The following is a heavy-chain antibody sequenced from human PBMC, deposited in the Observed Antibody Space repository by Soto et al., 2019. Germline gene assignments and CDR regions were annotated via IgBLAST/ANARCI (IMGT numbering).Heavy chain of an antibody. J-gene: IGHJ4*02. CDR2: ISGSGGST. CDR1: GFTFSSYA. Sequence: GGSLRLSCAASGFTFSSYAMSWVRKAPGKGLEWVSAISGSGGSTYYADSVKGRFTISRDNSKNTLYLQMNSLRAEDTAVYYCAKDRTYYYDISVPFYYWGQGTLVTVFS. CDR3: AKDRTYYYDISVPFYY. V-gene: IGHV3-23*01. D-gene: IGHD3-22*01.